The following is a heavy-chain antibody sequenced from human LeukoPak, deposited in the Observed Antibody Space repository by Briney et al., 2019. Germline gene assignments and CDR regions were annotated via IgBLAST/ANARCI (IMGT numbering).Heavy chain of an antibody. CDR2: IVAGSGNT. Sequence: SVKVSCKASGFTFSSAAIQWVRQARGQSLEWIGLIVAGSGNTDYEQKFQERVTITRDMATSTSYLEVRSLRPEDTAIYYCAAVDFFDSVKLDPWGQGSLVTVSS. CDR1: GFTFSSAA. D-gene: IGHD3-22*01. J-gene: IGHJ5*02. V-gene: IGHV1-58*02. CDR3: AAVDFFDSVKLDP.